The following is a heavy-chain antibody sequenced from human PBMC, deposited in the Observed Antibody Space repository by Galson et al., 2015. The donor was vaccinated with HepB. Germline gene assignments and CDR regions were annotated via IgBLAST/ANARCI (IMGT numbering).Heavy chain of an antibody. D-gene: IGHD4-11*01. V-gene: IGHV3-53*01. CDR2: IYGNDNTYYADSVKT. CDR3: ARVGAVTTVAGMAELDY. J-gene: IGHJ4*02. Sequence: SLRLSCAASGFTVRSNYMSWVRQAPGKGLEWVSAIYGNDNTYYADSVKTYYADSVKGRFTISRDDSKNTLCLQLNALRAEDTAIYYCARVGAVTTVAGMAELDYWGQGTLVTVSS. CDR1: GFTVRSNY.